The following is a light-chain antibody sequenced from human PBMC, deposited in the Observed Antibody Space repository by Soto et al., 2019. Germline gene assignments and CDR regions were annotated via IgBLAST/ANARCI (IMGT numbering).Light chain of an antibody. J-gene: IGKJ1*01. CDR2: GAS. CDR1: QSVSSTY. V-gene: IGKV3-20*01. Sequence: ETVLTQSPGSLSLSPGETATLSCRASQSVSSTYLAWYQQKPGQAPRVLIYGASSRATGIPDRFSGSGSGTGFTLTISRLEPEDFAVYYCHQCGNSWWTFGQGTKVDIK. CDR3: HQCGNSWWT.